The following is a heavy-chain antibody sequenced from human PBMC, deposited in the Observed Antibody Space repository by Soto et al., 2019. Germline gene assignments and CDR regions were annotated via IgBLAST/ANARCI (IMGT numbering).Heavy chain of an antibody. D-gene: IGHD6-6*01. Sequence: ASVKVSCKASGYTFTCYYMHWVRQAPGQGLEWMGWINPNSGGTNYAQKFQGWVTMTRDTSISTAYMELSRLRSDDTAVYYCARDLGSSAFQNYYYGMDVWGQGTTVTVSS. J-gene: IGHJ6*02. CDR2: INPNSGGT. CDR1: GYTFTCYY. V-gene: IGHV1-2*04. CDR3: ARDLGSSAFQNYYYGMDV.